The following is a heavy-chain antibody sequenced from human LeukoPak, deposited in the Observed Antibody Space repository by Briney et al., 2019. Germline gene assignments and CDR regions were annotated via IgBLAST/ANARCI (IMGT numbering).Heavy chain of an antibody. D-gene: IGHD6-13*01. J-gene: IGHJ4*02. CDR1: GYSSTSYW. V-gene: IGHV5-51*01. CDR3: ARTIAAAGQGVHY. CDR2: IYPGDSDT. Sequence: GEPLQISCKGSGYSSTSYWIGWVCQMPRKSLEWMGIIYPGDSDTRYSPSFQGQVTISADKSITTAYLQWSSLKASDTAMYYWARTIAAAGQGVHYWGQGTLVTVSS.